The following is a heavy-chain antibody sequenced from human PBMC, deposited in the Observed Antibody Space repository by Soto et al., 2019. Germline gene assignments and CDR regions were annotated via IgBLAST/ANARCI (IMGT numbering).Heavy chain of an antibody. CDR1: GYTFTSDG. Sequence: ASVTVSCTASGYTFTSDGISWVRQAPEQGLEWMGWISAYNGNTNYAQKLQGRVTMTTETSTSTAYMELRSLRSDDTAVYYCARPSVIGGSYFDYWGQGTLVTVSS. CDR3: ARPSVIGGSYFDY. J-gene: IGHJ4*02. D-gene: IGHD1-26*01. CDR2: ISAYNGNT. V-gene: IGHV1-18*04.